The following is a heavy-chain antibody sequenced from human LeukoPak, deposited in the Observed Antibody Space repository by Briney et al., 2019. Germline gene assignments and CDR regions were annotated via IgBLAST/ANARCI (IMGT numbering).Heavy chain of an antibody. CDR2: LSPHANYE. D-gene: IGHD2-2*03. J-gene: IGHJ4*02. CDR1: GFTFSDYG. CDR3: ARDWIDRSLDY. Sequence: GRSLRLSCAASGFTFSDYGIHWVRQAPGKGLEWVAVLSPHANYEYYADSVQGRFTMSRDDSKNTVYLLMNSLTDEETAVYYCARDWIDRSLDYWGLGTLVTVSS. V-gene: IGHV3-33*01.